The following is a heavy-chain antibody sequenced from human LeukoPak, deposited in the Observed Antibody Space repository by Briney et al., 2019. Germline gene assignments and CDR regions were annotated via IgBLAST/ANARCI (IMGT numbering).Heavy chain of an antibody. J-gene: IGHJ4*02. D-gene: IGHD3-16*01. V-gene: IGHV4-4*07. CDR1: GGTISSYY. CDR3: ARASPMKRPRGGARPTHPLDY. CDR2: IYTSGST. Sequence: SETLSLTCTVSGGTISSYYWSWIRQPAGKGLEWIGRIYTSGSTNYNPSLKSRVTISVDTSKNQFSLKLSSVTAADTAVYYCARASPMKRPRGGARPTHPLDYWGQGTLVTVSS.